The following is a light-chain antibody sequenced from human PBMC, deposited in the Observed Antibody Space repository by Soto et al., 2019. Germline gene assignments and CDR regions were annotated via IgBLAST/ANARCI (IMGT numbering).Light chain of an antibody. CDR3: QRYNTAPLT. J-gene: IGKJ4*01. CDR1: PGISNY. V-gene: IGKV1-27*01. Sequence: DIQMTQSPSSLSASVGDRVGISCRASPGISNYLAWYQQKPGKVPKLLIYAASTLQSGVPSRFSGSGSGTEFTLTISSLQPEDVATYYCQRYNTAPLTFGGGTNVEIK. CDR2: AAS.